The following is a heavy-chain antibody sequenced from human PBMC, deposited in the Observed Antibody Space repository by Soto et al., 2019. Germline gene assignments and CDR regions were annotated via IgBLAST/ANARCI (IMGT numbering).Heavy chain of an antibody. CDR3: AAGFPPDY. D-gene: IGHD3-10*01. V-gene: IGHV3-7*01. Sequence: EVQLVESGGGLVQPGGSLKLSCEASGFTFSSFWMNWVRQAPGKGLGWGANIKGDGSEKYYVDSVKGRFTISRDNAKNSLYLEMNSLRAEDTAVYYCAAGFPPDYWGQGTLVTVSS. CDR1: GFTFSSFW. J-gene: IGHJ4*02. CDR2: IKGDGSEK.